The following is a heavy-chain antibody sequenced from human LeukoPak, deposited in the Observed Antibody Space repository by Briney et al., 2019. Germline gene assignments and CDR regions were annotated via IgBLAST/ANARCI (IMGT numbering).Heavy chain of an antibody. CDR3: AKEGATTSFDY. CDR1: GFTFSNYW. J-gene: IGHJ4*02. V-gene: IGHV3-74*01. Sequence: PGGSLRLSCAASGFTFSNYWMHWVRQAPGKGLVWVSRINSDGINTSYADSVKGRFTISRDNAKNTLNLQMNRLRAEDTAVYYCAKEGATTSFDYWGPGTLVTVSS. D-gene: IGHD1-26*01. CDR2: INSDGINT.